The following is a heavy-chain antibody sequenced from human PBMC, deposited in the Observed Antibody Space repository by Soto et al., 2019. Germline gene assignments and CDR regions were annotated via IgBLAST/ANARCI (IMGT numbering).Heavy chain of an antibody. CDR1: GRSISSHY. V-gene: IGHV4-59*11. D-gene: IGHD6-19*01. Sequence: PSETLSLTCLVSGRSISSHYWSWIRQPPGKGLEWIGYIFDNRNTNYNPSLRSRVSMSVDTSKNQFSLMLRSVSAADTAVYYCARSVAVSADYFYYGLDVWGHGTTVTVSS. CDR3: ARSVAVSADYFYYGLDV. CDR2: IFDNRNT. J-gene: IGHJ6*02.